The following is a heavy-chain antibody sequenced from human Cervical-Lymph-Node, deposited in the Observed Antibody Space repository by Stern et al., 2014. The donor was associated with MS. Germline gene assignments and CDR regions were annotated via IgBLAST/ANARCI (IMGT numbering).Heavy chain of an antibody. J-gene: IGHJ4*02. V-gene: IGHV1-2*02. CDR1: GYIFTAYS. CDR3: ARDRASAWYALDF. CDR2: INPNTGDT. D-gene: IGHD6-19*01. Sequence: VQLVESGAEVTKPGASVKVSCRPSGYIFTAYSIHCVRQAPGQGLEWIGWINPNTGDTNYAQNFQGRVTMTRDTSLKTVYMEFSKLRSDDSALYFCARDRASAWYALDFWGQGTLVTVSS.